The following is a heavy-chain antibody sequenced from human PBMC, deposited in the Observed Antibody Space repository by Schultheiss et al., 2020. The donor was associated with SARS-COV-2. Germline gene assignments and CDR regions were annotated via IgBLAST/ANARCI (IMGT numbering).Heavy chain of an antibody. CDR3: AREIVVVVAARTYGMDV. D-gene: IGHD2-15*01. CDR2: ISGSGGST. Sequence: GGSLRLSCTASGFTFSSYAMSWVRQAPGKGLEWVSAISGSGGSTYYADSVKGRFTISRDNSKNTLYLQMNSLRAEDTAVYYCAREIVVVVAARTYGMDVWGQGTTVTVSS. CDR1: GFTFSSYA. J-gene: IGHJ6*02. V-gene: IGHV3-23*01.